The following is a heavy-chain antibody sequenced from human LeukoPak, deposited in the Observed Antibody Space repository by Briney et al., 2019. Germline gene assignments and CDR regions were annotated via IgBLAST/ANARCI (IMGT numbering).Heavy chain of an antibody. CDR2: ISGSGSST. CDR3: AKSLWFGEGEYYFDS. V-gene: IGHV3-23*01. J-gene: IGHJ4*02. Sequence: PGGSLRLSCAASGFTFNNYAISWVRQAPGKGLEWVSVISGSGSSTYYADSVKGRFTISRDNSKNTMYLQMNSLRAEDTAVYYCAKSLWFGEGEYYFDSWGQGTLVTVSS. D-gene: IGHD3-10*01. CDR1: GFTFNNYA.